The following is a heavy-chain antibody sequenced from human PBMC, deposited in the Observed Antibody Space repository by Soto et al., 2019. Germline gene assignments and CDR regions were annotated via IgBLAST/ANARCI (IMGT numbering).Heavy chain of an antibody. D-gene: IGHD2-15*01. CDR1: DGSISSYY. V-gene: IGHV4-59*01. CDR2: IHYSGST. J-gene: IGHJ4*02. Sequence: PSETLSLTCTVSDGSISSYYWSWIRQPPGKGLEWIGYIHYSGSTNYNPSLKSRVTISVDTSKNQFSLKLSSVTAADTAVYYCARVKERVARPSVYCGQRTLVSVSS. CDR3: ARVKERVARPSVY.